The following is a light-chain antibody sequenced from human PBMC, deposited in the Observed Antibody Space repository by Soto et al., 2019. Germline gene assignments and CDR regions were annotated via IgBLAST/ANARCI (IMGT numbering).Light chain of an antibody. CDR1: QSLVRSTGNSY. V-gene: IGKV2-28*01. Sequence: DIQMTQSPLSLPVTPGETASISCRSSQSLVRSTGNSYLAWYQQKPGQAPQILIYLASTRACGVPARFSGSGSGTDFTLKISRVQAEDVAVYYCQQDIQYPVAFGGGTKVDIK. CDR3: QQDIQYPVA. CDR2: LAS. J-gene: IGKJ4*01.